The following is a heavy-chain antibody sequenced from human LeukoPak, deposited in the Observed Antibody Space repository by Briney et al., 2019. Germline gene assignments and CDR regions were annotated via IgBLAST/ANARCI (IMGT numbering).Heavy chain of an antibody. V-gene: IGHV1-18*01. J-gene: IGHJ4*02. Sequence: GASVKVSCKASGYTFTSYGISWVRQAPGQGLEWMGWISAYNGNTNYAQKHQGRVTMTTDTSTSTAYMELRSLRSDDTAVYYCARDVISGITGMGGDYWGQGTLVTVSS. CDR1: GYTFTSYG. CDR3: ARDVISGITGMGGDY. D-gene: IGHD1-20*01. CDR2: ISAYNGNT.